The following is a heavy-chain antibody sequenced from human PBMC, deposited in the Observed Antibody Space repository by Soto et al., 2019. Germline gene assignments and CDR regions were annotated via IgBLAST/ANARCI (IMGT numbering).Heavy chain of an antibody. J-gene: IGHJ4*02. V-gene: IGHV4-39*07. CDR1: GGSITSSDNY. D-gene: IGHD3-16*01. CDR3: ARGTVGELRFVHYFDH. Sequence: TLSLTCTVSGGSITSSDNYWGWIRQPPGKGLEWIGSSYYTGSTYYNPSVKSRVTISVDTSRNQFSLKLTSVTAADTAVYYCARGTVGELRFVHYFDHWGQGTLVTVSS. CDR2: SYYTGST.